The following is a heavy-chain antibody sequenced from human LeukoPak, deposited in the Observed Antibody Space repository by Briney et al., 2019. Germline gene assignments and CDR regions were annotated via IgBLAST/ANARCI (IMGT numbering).Heavy chain of an antibody. CDR3: ARDSGYSYGLRYYYYYYMDV. V-gene: IGHV4-61*02. Sequence: PSETLSLTCTVSGGSISSGSYYWSWIRQPAGKGLAWIGRIYTSGSTNYNPSLKSRVTISVDTSKNQFSLKLSSVTAADTAVYYCARDSGYSYGLRYYYYYYMDVWGKGTTVTISS. CDR2: IYTSGST. D-gene: IGHD5-18*01. J-gene: IGHJ6*03. CDR1: GGSISSGSYY.